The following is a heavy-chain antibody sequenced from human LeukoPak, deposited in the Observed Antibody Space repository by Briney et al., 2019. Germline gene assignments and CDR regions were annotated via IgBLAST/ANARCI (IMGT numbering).Heavy chain of an antibody. V-gene: IGHV3-21*01. CDR3: ARIMDAVVTPGSDY. D-gene: IGHD4-23*01. Sequence: GGSLRLSCAASGFTFSSYSMNWVRQAPGKGLEWVSSISSSSSYIYYADSVKGRFTISRGNAKNSLYLQMNSLRAEDTAVYYCARIMDAVVTPGSDYWGQGTLVTVSS. CDR1: GFTFSSYS. CDR2: ISSSSSYI. J-gene: IGHJ4*02.